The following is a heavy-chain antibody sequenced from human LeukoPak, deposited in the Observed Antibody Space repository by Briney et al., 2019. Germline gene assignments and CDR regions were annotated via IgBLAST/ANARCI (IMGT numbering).Heavy chain of an antibody. CDR1: GGSISSYY. CDR3: ARRIVVVPAAMLDAFDI. Sequence: SSETLSLTCTVSGGSISSYYWSWIRQPPEKGLEWIGYIYYSGSTNYNPSLKSRVTISVDTSKNQFSLKLSSVTAADTAVYYCARRIVVVPAAMLDAFDIWGQGTMVTVSS. V-gene: IGHV4-59*12. D-gene: IGHD2-2*01. J-gene: IGHJ3*02. CDR2: IYYSGST.